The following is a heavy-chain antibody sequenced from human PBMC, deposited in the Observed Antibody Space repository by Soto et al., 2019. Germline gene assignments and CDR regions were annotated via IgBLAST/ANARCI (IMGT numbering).Heavy chain of an antibody. J-gene: IGHJ6*02. V-gene: IGHV4-59*01. CDR3: ARGLAAAGLGGTSLRAYYYYGMDV. Sequence: TSETLSLTCTVSGGSISSYYWSWIRQPPGKGLEWIGYIYYSGSTNYNPSLKSRVTISVDTSKNQFSLKLSSVTAADTAVYYCARGLAAAGLGGTSLRAYYYYGMDVWGQGTTVTVSS. CDR2: IYYSGST. D-gene: IGHD6-13*01. CDR1: GGSISSYY.